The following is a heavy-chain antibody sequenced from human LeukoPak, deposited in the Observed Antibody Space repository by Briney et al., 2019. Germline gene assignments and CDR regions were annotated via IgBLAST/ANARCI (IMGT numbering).Heavy chain of an antibody. CDR1: GGSMNINNYY. J-gene: IGHJ6*03. CDR3: ARTAMVNSYYYYYMDV. D-gene: IGHD5-18*01. CDR2: IYYTGTT. V-gene: IGHV4-39*07. Sequence: SETLSLTSTVSGGSMNINNYYWAWIRQSPGKGLEWLGSIYYTGTTYYNPSLDHRVTISVDTSKNQFSLRLSFVTAADTAVYYCARTAMVNSYYYYYMDVWGKGTTVTISS.